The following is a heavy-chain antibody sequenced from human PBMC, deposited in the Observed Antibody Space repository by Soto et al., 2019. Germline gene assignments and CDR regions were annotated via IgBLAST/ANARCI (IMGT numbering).Heavy chain of an antibody. Sequence: QVQLVQSGAEVKKPGASVKVSCKASGYTFTGYYMHWVRQAPGQGLEWMGWINPNSGGTNYAQTFQGRVTMTRDTSISTAYMELSRLRSDDTAVYYCARQIRDYGPNWFDPWGQGTLVTVSS. CDR3: ARQIRDYGPNWFDP. CDR1: GYTFTGYY. J-gene: IGHJ5*02. V-gene: IGHV1-2*02. CDR2: INPNSGGT. D-gene: IGHD4-17*01.